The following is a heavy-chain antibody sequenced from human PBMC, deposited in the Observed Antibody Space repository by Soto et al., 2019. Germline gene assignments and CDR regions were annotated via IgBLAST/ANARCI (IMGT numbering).Heavy chain of an antibody. V-gene: IGHV3-23*01. Sequence: PGGSLRLSCGASGFTFSDNAMTWVRQAPGKGLEWVSSISDDGDSTYYADSVKGRFAVSRDNSKNTLFLHMNSLGAEDTAVYYSAKSLPTAVNYGLDFWGQGTSVTDSS. CDR3: AKSLPTAVNYGLDF. CDR1: GFTFSDNA. D-gene: IGHD2-2*01. CDR2: ISDDGDST. J-gene: IGHJ6*02.